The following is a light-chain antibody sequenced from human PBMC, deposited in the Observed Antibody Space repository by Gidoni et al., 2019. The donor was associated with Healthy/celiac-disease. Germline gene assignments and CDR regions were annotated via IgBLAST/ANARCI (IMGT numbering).Light chain of an antibody. J-gene: IGLJ2*01. V-gene: IGLV1-44*01. CDR1: SSNIGRNT. Sequence: QSVLSPPPSASGTPGQRVTISCSVSSSNIGRNTVYWYQQLPGTAPKLLIYSNNQRPSGVPDRFSGSKYGTSASLAISGVQSEDEDDYYCAEWDDSLNGAVFGGGTKLTVL. CDR2: SNN. CDR3: AEWDDSLNGAV.